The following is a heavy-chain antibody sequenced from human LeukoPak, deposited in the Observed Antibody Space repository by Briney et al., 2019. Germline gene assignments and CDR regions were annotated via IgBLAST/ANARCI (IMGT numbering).Heavy chain of an antibody. J-gene: IGHJ1*01. CDR2: IYPGDSDT. D-gene: IGHD3-16*01. V-gene: IGHV5-51*01. CDR3: ARHTGEGSHFQH. CDR1: GYTFTNYW. Sequence: GESLKISCKASGYTFTNYWIGWVRQMPGKGLEWMGIIYPGDSDTRHSPSFRGQVIISADKSIRTAYLQWTSLKASDTAMYYCARHTGEGSHFQHWGQGGLVTVSS.